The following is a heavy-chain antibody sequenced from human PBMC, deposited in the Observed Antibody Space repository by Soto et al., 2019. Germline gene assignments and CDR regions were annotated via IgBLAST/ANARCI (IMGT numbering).Heavy chain of an antibody. CDR3: AAEDCTNGVCSLQFDY. CDR2: INDSGST. D-gene: IGHD2-8*01. J-gene: IGHJ4*02. Sequence: PSETLSLTCAVYGGSFSDYSWTWIRQPPGKGLEWIGEINDSGSTNYTPSLERRVTISRDTSKNRFSLKLSSLRSQTKAVYYCAAEDCTNGVCSLQFDYWGQGTLVTISS. V-gene: IGHV4-34*01. CDR1: GGSFSDYS.